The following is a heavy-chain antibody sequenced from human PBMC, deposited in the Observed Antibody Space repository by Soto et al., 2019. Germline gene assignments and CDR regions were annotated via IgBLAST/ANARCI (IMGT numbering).Heavy chain of an antibody. J-gene: IGHJ4*02. V-gene: IGHV3-23*01. Sequence: PGGSLRLSCAASGFTFSTYAMSWVRQAPGKGLEWVSAISGSGNNTYYADSVKGRFTISRDNSNNTLYLQMNSLRAEDTALYYCERGPLGTAAYQDYWGRGTLVTVSA. D-gene: IGHD6-13*01. CDR2: ISGSGNNT. CDR3: ERGPLGTAAYQDY. CDR1: GFTFSTYA.